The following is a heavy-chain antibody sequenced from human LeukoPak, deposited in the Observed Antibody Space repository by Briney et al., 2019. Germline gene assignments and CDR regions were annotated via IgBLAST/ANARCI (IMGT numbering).Heavy chain of an antibody. J-gene: IGHJ4*02. CDR3: AKAKYDYGSGSYSPFDN. V-gene: IGHV3-9*01. CDR2: ISWNSASV. D-gene: IGHD3-10*01. Sequence: PGRSLRLSCAASGFTFDDYAMHWVRHGPGKALEWVSYISWNSASVVYADSVKGRFTISRDSAKNSLYLQMNSLTPEDTALYYCAKAKYDYGSGSYSPFDNWGQGIRVTVSS. CDR1: GFTFDDYA.